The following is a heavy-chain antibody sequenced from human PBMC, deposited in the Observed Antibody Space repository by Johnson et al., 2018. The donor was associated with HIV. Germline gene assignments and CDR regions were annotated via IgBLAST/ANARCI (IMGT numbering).Heavy chain of an antibody. J-gene: IGHJ3*02. CDR2: IRGSGGST. V-gene: IGHV3-66*02. Sequence: VPLVESGGGLVQPGGSLRLSCAASGFPVRSNYMSWVRQAPGKGLEWVAAIRGSGGSTYYADSVKGRFTITRDNSKNTLYLQMNSLRAEDTAVYYCAGDGEWERSHSAFDIWGRGTLVTVSS. CDR3: AGDGEWERSHSAFDI. CDR1: GFPVRSNY. D-gene: IGHD1-26*01.